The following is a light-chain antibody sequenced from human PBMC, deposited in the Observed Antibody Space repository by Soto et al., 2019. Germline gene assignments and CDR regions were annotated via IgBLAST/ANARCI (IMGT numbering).Light chain of an antibody. V-gene: IGKV3-15*01. CDR1: QSISGN. CDR3: QQYNNWPRT. J-gene: IGKJ1*01. CDR2: AAS. Sequence: EIMMTQSPATLSVSPGERATLSCRASQSISGNLAWYQQKPGQAPGPLIYAASTRATGIPARFSGSGSGTEFTLTISSLQFEDFAVYYCQQYNNWPRTFGQGTKVEIK.